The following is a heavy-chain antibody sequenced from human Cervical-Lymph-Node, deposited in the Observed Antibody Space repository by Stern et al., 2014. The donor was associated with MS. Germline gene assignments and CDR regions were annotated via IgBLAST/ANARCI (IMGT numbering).Heavy chain of an antibody. CDR3: AREREGRFDP. J-gene: IGHJ5*02. CDR1: GFTFSSYS. V-gene: IGHV3-48*01. Sequence: EVQLVESGGGLVQPGGSLRLSCAASGFTFSSYSMTWVRQAPGKGLEWVSYISSSDSTIYYDSVKGRFTISRDNAKNSLYLQMNSLRAEDTAVYYCAREREGRFDPWGQGTLVTVSS. CDR2: ISSSDSTI.